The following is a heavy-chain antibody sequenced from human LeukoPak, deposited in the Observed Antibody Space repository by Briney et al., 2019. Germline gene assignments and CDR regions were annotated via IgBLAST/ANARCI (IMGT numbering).Heavy chain of an antibody. CDR2: ISSSSSYI. CDR1: GFTFSSYS. V-gene: IGHV3-21*01. D-gene: IGHD1-26*01. CDR3: ARVLDYSGSYFLY. Sequence: PGGSLRLSCAASGFTFSSYSMNWVRQAPGKGLEWVSSISSSSSYIYYADSVKGRFTISRDNAKNSLYLQMNSLRAEDTAVYYCARVLDYSGSYFLYWGQGTLVTVSS. J-gene: IGHJ4*02.